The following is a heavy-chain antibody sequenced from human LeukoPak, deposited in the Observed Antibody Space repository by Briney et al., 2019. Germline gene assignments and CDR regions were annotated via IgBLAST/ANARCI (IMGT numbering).Heavy chain of an antibody. V-gene: IGHV4-34*01. CDR2: INHSGST. CDR3: ARGDYYDSSGYYYYFDY. Sequence: SETLSLTCAVYGGSFSGYYWSWIRQPPGKGLEWIGEINHSGSTYYNPSLKSRVTISVDTSKNQFSLKLSSVTAADTAVYYCARGDYYDSSGYYYYFDYWGQGTLVTVSS. CDR1: GGSFSGYY. D-gene: IGHD3-22*01. J-gene: IGHJ4*02.